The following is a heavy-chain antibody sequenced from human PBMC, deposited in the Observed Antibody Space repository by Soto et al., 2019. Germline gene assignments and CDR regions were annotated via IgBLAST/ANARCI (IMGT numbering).Heavy chain of an antibody. CDR3: ARRRYYYYYGMDV. V-gene: IGHV4-39*01. CDR2: IYYSGST. J-gene: IGHJ6*02. CDR1: GGSISSSSYY. Sequence: SETLSLTCTVSGGSISSSSYYWGWIRQPPGKGLEWIGSIYYSGSTYYNPSLKSRVTISVDTSKNQFSLKLSSVTAADTAVYYFARRRYYYYYGMDVWGQGTTVTVSS.